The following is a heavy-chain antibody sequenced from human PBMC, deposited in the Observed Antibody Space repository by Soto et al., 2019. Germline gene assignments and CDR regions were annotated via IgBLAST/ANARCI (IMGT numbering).Heavy chain of an antibody. D-gene: IGHD6-19*01. CDR1: GFTFSSYA. Sequence: QVQLVESGGGVVQPGRSLRLSCAASGFTFSSYAMHWVRQAPGKGLEWVAVISYDGSNKYYADSVKGRFTISRDNSKNTLYLQMNSLRAEDTAVYYCARFCSGWDYYYYGMDVWGQGTTVTVSS. CDR2: ISYDGSNK. CDR3: ARFCSGWDYYYYGMDV. V-gene: IGHV3-30-3*01. J-gene: IGHJ6*02.